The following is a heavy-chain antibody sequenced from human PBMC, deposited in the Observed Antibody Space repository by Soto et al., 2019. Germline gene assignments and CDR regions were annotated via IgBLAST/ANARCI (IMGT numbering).Heavy chain of an antibody. D-gene: IGHD2-2*01. J-gene: IGHJ4*02. CDR2: ISYDGSNK. Sequence: GSLRLSCAASGFTFSSYAMHWVRQAPGKGLEWVAVISYDGSNKYYADSVKGRFTISRDNSKNTLYLQMNSLRAEDTAVYYCARDGPEDIVVVPAAPDYWGQGTLVTVSS. V-gene: IGHV3-30-3*01. CDR3: ARDGPEDIVVVPAAPDY. CDR1: GFTFSSYA.